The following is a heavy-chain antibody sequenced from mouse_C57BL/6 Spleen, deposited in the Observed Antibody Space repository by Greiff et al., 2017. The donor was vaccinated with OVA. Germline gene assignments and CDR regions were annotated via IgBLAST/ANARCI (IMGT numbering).Heavy chain of an antibody. D-gene: IGHD2-1*01. V-gene: IGHV1-18*01. Sequence: VQLQQSGPELVKPGASVKIPCKASGYTFTDYNMDWVKQSHGKSLEWIGDINPNNGGTIYNQKFKGKATLTVDKSSSTAYMELRSLTSEDTAVYYCAREDYGNYAYWGQGTLVTVSA. CDR3: AREDYGNYAY. J-gene: IGHJ3*01. CDR1: GYTFTDYN. CDR2: INPNNGGT.